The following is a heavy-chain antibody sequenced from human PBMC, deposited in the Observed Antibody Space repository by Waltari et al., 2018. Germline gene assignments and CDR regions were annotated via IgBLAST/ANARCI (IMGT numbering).Heavy chain of an antibody. CDR2: IKEDGGEK. D-gene: IGHD1-20*01. J-gene: IGHJ4*02. V-gene: IGHV3-7*01. CDR3: ARLYMAAFDY. Sequence: EVQLVESGGGLVQPGGSLRLSCAASGFTFSYHWMTWVRQAPGKGVEWMANIKEDGGEKYYVDSVKGRFTISRDNAKNSLYLQMNSLRAEDTAVYYCARLYMAAFDYWDEGTLVTVSS. CDR1: GFTFSYHW.